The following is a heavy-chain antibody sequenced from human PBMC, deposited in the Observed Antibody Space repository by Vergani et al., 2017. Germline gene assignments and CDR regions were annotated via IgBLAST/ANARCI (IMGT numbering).Heavy chain of an antibody. CDR2: INHSGST. D-gene: IGHD6-6*01. CDR1: GGSFSGYY. V-gene: IGHV4-34*01. CDR3: ARVGRVYSSSPPSYYYYYYYMDV. Sequence: QVQLQQWGAGLLKPSETLSLTCAVYGGSFSGYYWSWIRQPPGKGLEWIGEINHSGSTNYNPSLKSRVTISVDTSKNQFSLKLSSVTAADTAVYYWARVGRVYSSSPPSYYYYYYYMDVWGKGTTVTVSS. J-gene: IGHJ6*03.